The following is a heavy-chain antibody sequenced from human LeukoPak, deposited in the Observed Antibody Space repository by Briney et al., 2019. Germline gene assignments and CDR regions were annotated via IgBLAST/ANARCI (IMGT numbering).Heavy chain of an antibody. CDR2: IKQDGSEK. D-gene: IGHD3-10*01. CDR3: ARAPGSYYPHFHY. J-gene: IGHJ4*02. Sequence: PGGSLRLSCAASGFTFSSYWMSWVRQAPGKGLEWVANIKQDGSEKYYVDSVKGRFTISRDNSNNTLYLQMNSLRAEDTAVYYCARAPGSYYPHFHYWGQGTLVTVSS. CDR1: GFTFSSYW. V-gene: IGHV3-7*01.